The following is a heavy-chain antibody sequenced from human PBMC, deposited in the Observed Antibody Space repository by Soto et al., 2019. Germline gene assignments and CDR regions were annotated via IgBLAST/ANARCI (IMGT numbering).Heavy chain of an antibody. CDR1: GFTFSSYG. V-gene: IGHV3-33*01. CDR3: ARGGQVAGLDY. CDR2: IWYDGSNK. J-gene: IGHJ4*02. D-gene: IGHD6-19*01. Sequence: QVQLVESGGGVVQPGRSLRLSCTASGFTFSSYGMHWVRQAPGKGLEWVSIIWYDGSNKFYADSVKDQFTISRDNSKNTLYLQMNSLRAEDTAVYYCARGGQVAGLDYWGQGTLVTVSS.